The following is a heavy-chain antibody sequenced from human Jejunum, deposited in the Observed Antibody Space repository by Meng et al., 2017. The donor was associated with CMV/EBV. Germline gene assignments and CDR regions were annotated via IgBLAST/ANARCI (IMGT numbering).Heavy chain of an antibody. CDR2: ISREGDST. CDR1: GFTFSSYP. CDR3: ARAGWSNSDWYIDY. D-gene: IGHD6-19*01. Sequence: SGFTFSSYPMPWVRHAPGKGLEFVSAISREGDSTYYAGSVKGRFSISRDNSKNTLFLQMGSLRAEDMGVYYCARAGWSNSDWYIDYWGQGALVTVSS. J-gene: IGHJ4*02. V-gene: IGHV3-64*02.